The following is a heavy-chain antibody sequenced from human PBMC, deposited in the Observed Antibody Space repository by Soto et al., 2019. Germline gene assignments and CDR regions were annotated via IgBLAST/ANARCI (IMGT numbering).Heavy chain of an antibody. CDR3: ARPEEDSDYYCYGMEV. D-gene: IGHD2-15*01. CDR2: TYYRSRWYS. Sequence: SQTLSLSCVGSGDTVSSNSFAWSWVRQSPSRGLEWLGRTYYRSRWYSDYAVSVRSRIDINADTSKNQVSLQLNSVTPEDTAVYYRARPEEDSDYYCYGMEVWGQGTTVTLSS. CDR1: GDTVSSNSFA. J-gene: IGHJ6*01. V-gene: IGHV6-1*01.